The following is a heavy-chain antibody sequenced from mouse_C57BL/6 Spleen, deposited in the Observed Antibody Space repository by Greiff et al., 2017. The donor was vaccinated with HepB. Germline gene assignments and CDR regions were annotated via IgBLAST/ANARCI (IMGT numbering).Heavy chain of an antibody. Sequence: EVQLQQSGPGLVKPSQSLSLTCSVTGYSITSGYYWNWIRQFPGNKLEWMGYISYDGSNNYNPSLKNRISITRDTSKNQFFLKLNSVTTEDTATYYCARGGWDGNYVGYAMDYWGQGTSVTVSS. D-gene: IGHD2-1*01. CDR3: ARGGWDGNYVGYAMDY. J-gene: IGHJ4*01. CDR1: GYSITSGYY. CDR2: ISYDGSN. V-gene: IGHV3-6*01.